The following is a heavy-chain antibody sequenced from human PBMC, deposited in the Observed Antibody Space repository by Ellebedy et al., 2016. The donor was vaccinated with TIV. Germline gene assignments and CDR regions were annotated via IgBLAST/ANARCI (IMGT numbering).Heavy chain of an antibody. J-gene: IGHJ6*03. CDR2: INPYSDST. D-gene: IGHD2-21*02. CDR3: AKSSSGDNYYDYYYMDV. CDR1: GYTFTGYY. Sequence: ASVKVSXXASGYTFTGYYIHWVRQAPGEGLEWMGWINPYSDSTNYAQEFQGRVTMTRDTSISTAYMVLSSLRSDDTAVYYCAKSSSGDNYYDYYYMDVWGKGTTVTVSS. V-gene: IGHV1-2*02.